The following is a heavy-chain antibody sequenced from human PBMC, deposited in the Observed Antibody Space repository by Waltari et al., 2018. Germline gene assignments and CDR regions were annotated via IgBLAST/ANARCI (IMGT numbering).Heavy chain of an antibody. CDR2: ISSSSSTI. D-gene: IGHD1-26*01. CDR3: AREPSSGAVDY. CDR1: GFTFSSYS. V-gene: IGHV3-48*01. Sequence: EVQLVESGGGLVQPGGSLRLSCAASGFTFSSYSMNWVRQAPGKGLEWVSYISSSSSTIYYADSVKGRFTISRDNAKNSLYLQMNSLRAEDTAVYYCAREPSSGAVDYWGQGILVTVSS. J-gene: IGHJ4*02.